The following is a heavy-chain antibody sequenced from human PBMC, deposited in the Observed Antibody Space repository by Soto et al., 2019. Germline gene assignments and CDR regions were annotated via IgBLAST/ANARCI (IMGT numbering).Heavy chain of an antibody. CDR1: GFTFNSLS. D-gene: IGHD2-21*02. J-gene: IGHJ4*02. V-gene: IGHV3-30*04. Sequence: QVQLVESGGGMVQPGTSLRLSCAASGFTFNSLSLHWVRQRPDKGLEWSVISHDGRVTFYADFVKGRFTVSRDNSKNTIYLQVNSLRAEDTAVYYCAREPYGDSQYFDYWGQGTLVTVSS. CDR3: AREPYGDSQYFDY. CDR2: ISHDGRVT.